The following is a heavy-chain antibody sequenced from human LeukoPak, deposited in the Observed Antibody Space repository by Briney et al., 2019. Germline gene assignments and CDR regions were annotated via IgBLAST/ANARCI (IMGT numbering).Heavy chain of an antibody. CDR2: ISAGSTST. Sequence: GGSLRLSCAASGFTFSDYLMSWIRQAPGKGLEWVSYISAGSTSTKYADYVKGRFTISRDNAKNSLYLQMNSLRAEDTAVYYCARDGGSSWSFDPCGQGTLVTVSS. CDR3: ARDGGSSWSFDP. D-gene: IGHD6-13*01. CDR1: GFTFSDYL. J-gene: IGHJ5*02. V-gene: IGHV3-11*06.